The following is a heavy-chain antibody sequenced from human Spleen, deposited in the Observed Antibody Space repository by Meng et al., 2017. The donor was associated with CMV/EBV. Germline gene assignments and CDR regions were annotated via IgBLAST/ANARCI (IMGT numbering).Heavy chain of an antibody. J-gene: IGHJ5*02. D-gene: IGHD6-13*01. CDR2: ISYDGSNK. CDR3: ASWQQLVP. Sequence: VGPGGALVKLWGSFRLSCEASGVTCSNSWMRWVRQAPGKGLEWVAVISYDGSNKYYADSVKGRFTISRDNSKNTLYLQMNSLRAEDTAVYYCASWQQLVPWGQGTLVTVSS. CDR1: GVTCSNSW. V-gene: IGHV3-30-3*01.